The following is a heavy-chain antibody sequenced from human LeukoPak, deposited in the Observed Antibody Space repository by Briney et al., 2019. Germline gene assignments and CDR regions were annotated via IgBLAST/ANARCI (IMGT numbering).Heavy chain of an antibody. CDR1: GFTFSGYW. CDR2: ITQDGSDK. Sequence: GRSLRLSCAASGFTFSGYWMSWVRQAPGKGLEWVAKITQDGSDKYYVGSVKGRFTVSRDNAQNSLYLQMNSLRAEDTAIYYCARKWSSSWSSFDYWGQGTLVTVSS. CDR3: ARKWSSSWSSFDY. J-gene: IGHJ4*02. D-gene: IGHD6-13*01. V-gene: IGHV3-7*05.